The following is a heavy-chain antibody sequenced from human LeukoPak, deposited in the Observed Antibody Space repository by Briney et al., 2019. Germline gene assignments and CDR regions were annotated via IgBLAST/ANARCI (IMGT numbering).Heavy chain of an antibody. CDR2: IYYSGST. D-gene: IGHD3-22*01. J-gene: IGHJ4*02. CDR3: ARDLGHSNTYYYDSI. V-gene: IGHV4-31*03. CDR1: GGSISSGGYY. Sequence: SETLSLTCTVSGGSISSGGYYWSWIRQHPGKGLEWIGYIYYSGSTYYNPSLKSRVTISVGTSKNQFSLKLSSVTAADTAVYYCARDLGHSNTYYYDSIWGQGTLVTVSS.